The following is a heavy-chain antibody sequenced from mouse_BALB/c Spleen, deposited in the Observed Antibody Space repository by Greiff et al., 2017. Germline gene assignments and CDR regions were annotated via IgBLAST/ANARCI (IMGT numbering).Heavy chain of an antibody. D-gene: IGHD2-4*01. V-gene: IGHV5-9-4*01. J-gene: IGHJ4*01. Sequence: EVKLVESGGGLVKPGGSLKLSCAASGFTFSSYAMSWVRQSPEKRLEWVAEISSGGSYTYYPDTVTGRFTISRDNAKNTLYLEMSSLRSEDTAMYYCARGLPDYYAMDYWDQGTSVTVST. CDR2: ISSGGSYT. CDR1: GFTFSSYA. CDR3: ARGLPDYYAMDY.